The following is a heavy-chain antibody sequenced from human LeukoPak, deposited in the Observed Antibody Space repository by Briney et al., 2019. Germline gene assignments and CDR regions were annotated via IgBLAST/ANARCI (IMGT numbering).Heavy chain of an antibody. Sequence: ASVKVSCKASGYTFTSYDINWVRQATGQGLEWMGWMNPNSGNTGYAQKFQGRVTMTRNTSISTAYMELRSLRSDDTAVYYCARDLEYYYDSSGYYYVRPPFDYWGQGTLVTVSS. D-gene: IGHD3-22*01. J-gene: IGHJ4*02. CDR3: ARDLEYYYDSSGYYYVRPPFDY. CDR2: MNPNSGNT. V-gene: IGHV1-8*01. CDR1: GYTFTSYD.